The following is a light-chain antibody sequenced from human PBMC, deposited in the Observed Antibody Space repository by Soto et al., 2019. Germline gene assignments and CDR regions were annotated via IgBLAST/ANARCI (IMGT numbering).Light chain of an antibody. J-gene: IGLJ7*01. Sequence: QPVLTQPPSMSEAPRQRVTISCSGSSSNIGNNAVNWYQQLPGKAPKLLIYYDDLLPSGVSDRFSGSKSGTSASLAIRGLQSEDEADYYCAAWDDSLNGPVFGGGTQLTVL. CDR3: AAWDDSLNGPV. CDR2: YDD. V-gene: IGLV1-36*01. CDR1: SSNIGNNA.